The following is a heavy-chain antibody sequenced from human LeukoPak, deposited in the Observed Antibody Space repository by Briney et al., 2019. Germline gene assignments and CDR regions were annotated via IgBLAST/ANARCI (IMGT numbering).Heavy chain of an antibody. D-gene: IGHD5-18*01. CDR1: GGTFSSYA. CDR3: ARDYLVDTAMVWGLGAFDI. CDR2: IIPIFGTA. J-gene: IGHJ3*02. Sequence: SVKVSCKASGGTFSSYAISWVRQAPGQGLEWMGGIIPIFGTANYAQKCQGRVTITADESTSTAYMELSSLRSEDTAVYYCARDYLVDTAMVWGLGAFDIWGQGTMVTVSS. V-gene: IGHV1-69*13.